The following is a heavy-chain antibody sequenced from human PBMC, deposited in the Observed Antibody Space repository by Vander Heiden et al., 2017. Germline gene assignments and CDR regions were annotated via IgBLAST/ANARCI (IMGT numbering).Heavy chain of an antibody. V-gene: IGHV3-23*01. CDR3: ANTALTGYRFIDV. J-gene: IGHJ6*02. D-gene: IGHD3-9*01. Sequence: EMQVLESGGALVQPGGSLRPLWNTSGFNFTNYAMCWFLQAPGKGLEWVSTITGTGGSTYYADSVKGRFTISRDNSKNTQYLQMNSLRAEDTAVYFCANTALTGYRFIDVWGQGTTVTVSS. CDR1: GFNFTNYA. CDR2: ITGTGGST.